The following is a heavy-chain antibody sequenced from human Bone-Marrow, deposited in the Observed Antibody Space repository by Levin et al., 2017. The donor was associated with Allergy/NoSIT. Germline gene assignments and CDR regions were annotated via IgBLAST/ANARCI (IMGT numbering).Heavy chain of an antibody. J-gene: IGHJ4*02. CDR1: GFTFNTYA. CDR2: ISGSGIST. Sequence: GGSLRLSCAASGFTFNTYAMTWVRQAPRKGLEWVAVISGSGISTYYADSVKGRFTISRDNSKNTLHLQINSPRAEDTAVYYREKELAPYGDYGRGFDYWGQGTLVTDSS. D-gene: IGHD4-17*01. V-gene: IGHV3-23*01. CDR3: EKELAPYGDYGRGFDY.